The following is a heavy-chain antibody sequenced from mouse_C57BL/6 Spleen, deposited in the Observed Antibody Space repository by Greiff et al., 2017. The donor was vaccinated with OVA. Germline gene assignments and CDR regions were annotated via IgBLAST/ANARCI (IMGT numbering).Heavy chain of an antibody. D-gene: IGHD1-1*01. Sequence: EVQRVESGGGLVKPGGSLKLSCAASGFTFSDYGLHWVRQAPEKGLEWVAYISSGSSTIYYADTVKGRFTISRDNAKNTLFLQMTSLRSEDTAMYYCARTSYYGSSKGYFDYWGQGTTRTVSS. V-gene: IGHV5-17*01. CDR2: ISSGSSTI. J-gene: IGHJ2*01. CDR3: ARTSYYGSSKGYFDY. CDR1: GFTFSDYG.